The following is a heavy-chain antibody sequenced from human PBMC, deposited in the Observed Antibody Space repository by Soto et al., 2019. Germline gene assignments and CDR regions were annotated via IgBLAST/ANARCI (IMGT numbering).Heavy chain of an antibody. CDR2: ISGSGGST. D-gene: IGHD6-19*01. Sequence: PGGSLRLSCAASGFTFSSYAMSWVRQAPGKGLEWVSAISGSGGSTYYADSVKGRFTISRDNSKNTLYLQMNSLRAEDTAVYYCAKDVYSSGWTPSAAEYFQHWGQGTLVTVSS. CDR1: GFTFSSYA. J-gene: IGHJ1*01. V-gene: IGHV3-23*01. CDR3: AKDVYSSGWTPSAAEYFQH.